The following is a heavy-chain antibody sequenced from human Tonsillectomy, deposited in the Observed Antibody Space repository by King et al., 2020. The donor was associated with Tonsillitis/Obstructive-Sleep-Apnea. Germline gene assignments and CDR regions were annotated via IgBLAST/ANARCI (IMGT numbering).Heavy chain of an antibody. D-gene: IGHD2-2*02. J-gene: IGHJ4*02. Sequence: VQLVESGAEVKKPGASVKVSCKASGYTFTSYGISWVRQAPGKWLEWMVWISAYNGNTNYAQKLQARVTMTTDTSTSTAYMELRSLRSDDTAVYYCARDGEYQLLYYFDYWGQGTLVTVSS. CDR2: ISAYNGNT. CDR3: ARDGEYQLLYYFDY. V-gene: IGHV1-18*01. CDR1: GYTFTSYG.